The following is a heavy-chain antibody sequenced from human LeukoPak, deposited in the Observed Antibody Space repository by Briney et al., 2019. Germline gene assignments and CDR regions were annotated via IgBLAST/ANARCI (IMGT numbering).Heavy chain of an antibody. CDR1: AFSFSNYN. CDR3: ARDSSGWYHWFDP. J-gene: IGHJ5*02. D-gene: IGHD6-13*01. CDR2: ITSSGSYI. Sequence: GGSLRLSCAASAFSFSNYNMNWVRQAPGKGLEWVSSITSSGSYIYYADSVKGRFTISRDNAKNSLYLQMNSLQAEDTAVYYCARDSSGWYHWFDPWGQGTLVTVSS. V-gene: IGHV3-21*01.